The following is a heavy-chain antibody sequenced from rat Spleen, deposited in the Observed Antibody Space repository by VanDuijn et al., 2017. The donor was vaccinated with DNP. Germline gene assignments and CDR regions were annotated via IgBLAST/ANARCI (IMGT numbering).Heavy chain of an antibody. J-gene: IGHJ2*01. Sequence: EVQLVESGGGLVQPGRSLKLSCAASGFTFSDYNMAWVRQAPKKGLEWVATIIYDGSRTYYRDSVKGRFTISRDNAKSTLYLQMDSLRSEDTATYYCATHVYYGLLDYWGQGVMVTVSS. CDR1: GFTFSDYN. V-gene: IGHV5S10*01. CDR2: IIYDGSRT. CDR3: ATHVYYGLLDY. D-gene: IGHD1-6*01.